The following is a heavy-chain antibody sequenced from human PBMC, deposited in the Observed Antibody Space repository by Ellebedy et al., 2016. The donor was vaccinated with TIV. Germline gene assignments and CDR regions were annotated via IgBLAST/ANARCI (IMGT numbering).Heavy chain of an antibody. D-gene: IGHD6-19*01. Sequence: AASVKVSCKASGYTFTSYGISWVRQAPGQGLEWMGWISAYNGNTNYAQKLQGRVTMTRDTSTSTVYMELSSLRSEDTAVYYCARDSTSGASASFRFDPWGQGTLVIVSS. CDR3: ARDSTSGASASFRFDP. J-gene: IGHJ5*02. CDR1: GYTFTSYG. V-gene: IGHV1-18*04. CDR2: ISAYNGNT.